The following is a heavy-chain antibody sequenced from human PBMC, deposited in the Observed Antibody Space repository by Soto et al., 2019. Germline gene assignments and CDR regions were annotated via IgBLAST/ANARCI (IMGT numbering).Heavy chain of an antibody. CDR3: ASGPPIVGATTMAY. CDR2: IYYSGST. D-gene: IGHD1-26*01. J-gene: IGHJ4*02. Sequence: SETLSLTCTVSGGSISSYYWSWIRQPPGKGLEWIGYIYYSGSTNYNPSLKSRVTISVDTSKNQFSLKLSSVTAADTAVYYCASGPPIVGATTMAYWGQGTLVTVSS. CDR1: GGSISSYY. V-gene: IGHV4-59*01.